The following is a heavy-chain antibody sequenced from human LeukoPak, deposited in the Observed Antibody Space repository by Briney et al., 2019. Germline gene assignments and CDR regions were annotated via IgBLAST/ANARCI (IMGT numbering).Heavy chain of an antibody. J-gene: IGHJ4*02. D-gene: IGHD3-3*01. Sequence: GASVKVSCKASGGTFSSYAISWVRQAPGQGLEWMGGIIPIFGTANYAQKFQGRVTITADESTSTAYMELSSLRSDDTAVYYCARDAKNYDFWSGYYRDFDYWGQGTLVTVSS. CDR3: ARDAKNYDFWSGYYRDFDY. V-gene: IGHV1-69*13. CDR2: IIPIFGTA. CDR1: GGTFSSYA.